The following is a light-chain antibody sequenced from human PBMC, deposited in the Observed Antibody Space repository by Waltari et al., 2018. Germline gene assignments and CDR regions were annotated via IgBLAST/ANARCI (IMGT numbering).Light chain of an antibody. Sequence: MVLTQSPDTLSLSPGERATLSCRASQRVSRALVWYQQKPGQAPRLLMYGASSRATGIPDRFSGSGSETDFSLTISRLEPEDFAVYYCQHYVSLPVTFGQGTKVEIK. V-gene: IGKV3-20*01. CDR1: QRVSRA. CDR2: GAS. CDR3: QHYVSLPVT. J-gene: IGKJ1*01.